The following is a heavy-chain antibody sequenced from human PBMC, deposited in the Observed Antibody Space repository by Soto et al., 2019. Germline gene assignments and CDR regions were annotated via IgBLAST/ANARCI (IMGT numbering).Heavy chain of an antibody. V-gene: IGHV4-34*01. CDR2: VNHGGST. J-gene: IGHJ4*02. D-gene: IGHD3-3*01. CDR1: GGCISDYY. Sequence: SHNCRVSGGCISDYYWTRIHQHPGKGLEWIGEVNHGGSTHYNPSLKSRVSISVDTSKKQFSLNLTFVTAADTAVYYCAREWWSGSLIGGSLGGEGTLVTVSS. CDR3: AREWWSGSLIGGSL.